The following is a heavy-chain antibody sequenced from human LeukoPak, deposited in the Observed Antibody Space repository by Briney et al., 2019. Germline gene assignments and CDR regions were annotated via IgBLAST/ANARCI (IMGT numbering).Heavy chain of an antibody. Sequence: SETLSLTCTVSGGSISSYYWSWIRQPPGKGLEWIGYIYYSGSTNYNPSLKSRVTKSVDTSKNQFSLKLSSVTAADTAVYYCAGSYYPYFDYWGQGTLVTVSS. D-gene: IGHD1-26*01. CDR1: GGSISSYY. CDR2: IYYSGST. J-gene: IGHJ4*02. V-gene: IGHV4-59*08. CDR3: AGSYYPYFDY.